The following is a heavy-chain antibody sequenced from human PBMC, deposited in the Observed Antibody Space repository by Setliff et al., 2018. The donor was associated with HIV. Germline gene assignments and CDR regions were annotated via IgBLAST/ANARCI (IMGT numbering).Heavy chain of an antibody. Sequence: PSETLSLTCTVSGGSISSDYWSWIRQPPGKGLEWIGYIYYSGSTNYNPSLKSRVTISVDTSKNQFSLKLSSLTAADTAVYYCARGRTQWPNYNYFDPWGLGTLVTVSS. CDR2: IYYSGST. D-gene: IGHD6-19*01. CDR1: GGSISSDY. CDR3: ARGRTQWPNYNYFDP. J-gene: IGHJ5*02. V-gene: IGHV4-59*08.